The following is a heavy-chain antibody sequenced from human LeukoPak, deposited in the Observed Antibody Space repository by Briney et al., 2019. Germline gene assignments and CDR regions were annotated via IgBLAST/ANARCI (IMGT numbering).Heavy chain of an antibody. D-gene: IGHD4-23*01. CDR3: AKYAPPTTVVTRFFDF. J-gene: IGHJ4*02. CDR2: IGRYGGDI. CDR1: GFTFSSYA. Sequence: GGSLRLSCAASGFTFSSYAMTWVRQAPGKGLEWVSVIGRYGGDIHYADSVEGRFTISRDNSKNILYLQMNSLRVEGTAIYYCAKYAPPTTVVTRFFDFWGQGTLVTVSS. V-gene: IGHV3-23*01.